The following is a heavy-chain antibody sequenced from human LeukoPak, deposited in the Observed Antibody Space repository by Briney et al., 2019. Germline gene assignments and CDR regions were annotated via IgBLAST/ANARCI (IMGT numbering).Heavy chain of an antibody. J-gene: IGHJ4*02. CDR2: IYTSGST. CDR3: ARETFEYSSSGFDY. D-gene: IGHD6-6*01. V-gene: IGHV4-61*02. CDR1: GGSISSGSYY. Sequence: SETLSLTSTVSGGSISSGSYYWSWIRQPAGKGLEWIGRIYTSGSTNYNPSLKSRVTISVDTSKNQFSLKLSSVTAADTAVYYCARETFEYSSSGFDYWGQGTLVTVSS.